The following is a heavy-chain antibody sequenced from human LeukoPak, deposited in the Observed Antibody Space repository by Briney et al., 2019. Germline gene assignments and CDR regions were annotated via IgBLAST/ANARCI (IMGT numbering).Heavy chain of an antibody. Sequence: PGGSLRLSCAASGFTFNTYWVSWVRQAPGKGLEWVANIKKDGSEKYYVDSVKGRFIISRDNAKNSLFLQMDSLRAEDTAMYYCARGPAAPGWWGQGILVTVSS. CDR2: IKKDGSEK. CDR1: GFTFNTYW. J-gene: IGHJ4*02. V-gene: IGHV3-7*01. CDR3: ARGPAAPGW. D-gene: IGHD6-13*01.